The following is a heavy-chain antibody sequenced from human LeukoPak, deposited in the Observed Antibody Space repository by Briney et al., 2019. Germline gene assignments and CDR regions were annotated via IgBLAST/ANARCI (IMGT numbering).Heavy chain of an antibody. CDR3: ARDSNTALVHYFDY. V-gene: IGHV3-30*01. CDR2: ISYDGTTK. J-gene: IGHJ4*02. CDR1: GFISDYA. D-gene: IGHD5-18*01. Sequence: GRSLRLSCAASGFISDYAVHWVRQAPGKGLEWVAVISYDGTTKLYADSVKGRFTISRDSSKNTLYPEMNSLRTEDTAMYYCARDSNTALVHYFDYWGQGTLVTVSS.